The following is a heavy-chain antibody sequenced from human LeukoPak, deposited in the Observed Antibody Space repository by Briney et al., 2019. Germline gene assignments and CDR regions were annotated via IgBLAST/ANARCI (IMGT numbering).Heavy chain of an antibody. J-gene: IGHJ4*02. CDR3: ARSVAMYYGSGSYHRY. CDR2: INHSGST. Sequence: PSETLSLTCAVYGGSFSGYYWSWIRQPPGKGLEWIGEINHSGSTNYNPSLKSRVTISVDTSKNQFCLKLSSVTAADTAVYYCARSVAMYYGSGSYHRYWGQGTLVTVSS. V-gene: IGHV4-34*01. CDR1: GGSFSGYY. D-gene: IGHD3-10*01.